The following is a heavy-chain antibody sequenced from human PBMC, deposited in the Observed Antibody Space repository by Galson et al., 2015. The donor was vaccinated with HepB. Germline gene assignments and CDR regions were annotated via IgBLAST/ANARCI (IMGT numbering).Heavy chain of an antibody. V-gene: IGHV1-8*01. CDR1: GYTSTSYD. Sequence: SVKVSCKASGYTSTSYDINWVRQATGQGLEWMGWMNPNSGNTGYAQKFQGRVTMTRNTSISTAYMELSSLRSEDTAVYYCARGGGDASSSWFYYYYYMDVWGKGTTVTVSS. CDR3: ARGGGDASSSWFYYYYYMDV. J-gene: IGHJ6*03. D-gene: IGHD6-13*01. CDR2: MNPNSGNT.